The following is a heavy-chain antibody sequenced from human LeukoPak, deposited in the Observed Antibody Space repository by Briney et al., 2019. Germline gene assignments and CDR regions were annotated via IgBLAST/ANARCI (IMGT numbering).Heavy chain of an antibody. V-gene: IGHV1-2*02. CDR2: INPNSGGT. Sequence: ASVKVSCKASGYTVTGYYMHLVRQAPGQGLEWMGWINPNSGGTNYAQKFQGRVTMTRDTSISTAYMELSRLRSDDTAVYYCARDSSSWANIDYWGQGTLVTVSS. CDR3: ARDSSSWANIDY. CDR1: GYTVTGYY. J-gene: IGHJ4*02. D-gene: IGHD6-13*01.